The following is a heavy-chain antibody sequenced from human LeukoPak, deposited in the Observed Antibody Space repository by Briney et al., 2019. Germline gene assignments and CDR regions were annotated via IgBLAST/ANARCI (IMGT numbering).Heavy chain of an antibody. CDR2: IYTSGST. V-gene: IGHV4-4*07. D-gene: IGHD6-13*01. CDR3: ARDRAYSSSWYPWFDP. CDR1: GGSISSYY. Sequence: SETLSLTCTVPGGSISSYYWSWIRQPAGKGLEWIGRIYTSGSTNYNPSLKSRVTMSVDTSKNQFSLKLSSVTAADTAVYYCARDRAYSSSWYPWFDPWGQGTLVTVSS. J-gene: IGHJ5*02.